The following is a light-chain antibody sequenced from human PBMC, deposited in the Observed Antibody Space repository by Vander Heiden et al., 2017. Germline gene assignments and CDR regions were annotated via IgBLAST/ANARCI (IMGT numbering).Light chain of an antibody. V-gene: IGKV3-11*01. J-gene: IGKJ5*01. CDR1: QSVSSY. CDR2: DAS. CDR3: QQRSNWPFT. Sequence: EIVLPQSPATLSLSPGERATLSCRASQSVSSYLAWYQQKPGQAPRLLIYDASNRATGIPARFSGSGSGTDFTLTISSLEPEDFAVYYCQQRSNWPFTFGQGTLLEIK.